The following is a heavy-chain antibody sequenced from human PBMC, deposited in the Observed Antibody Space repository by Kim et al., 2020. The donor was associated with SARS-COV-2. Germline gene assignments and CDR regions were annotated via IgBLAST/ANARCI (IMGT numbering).Heavy chain of an antibody. V-gene: IGHV3-30*04. CDR3: ARDGAPGIAAAGTPYYYYGMDV. D-gene: IGHD6-13*01. CDR2: ISYDGSNK. CDR1: GFTFSSYA. Sequence: GGSLRLSCAASGFTFSSYAMHWVRQAPGKGLEWVAVISYDGSNKYYADSVKGRFTISRDNSKNTLYLQMNSLRAEDTAVYYCARDGAPGIAAAGTPYYYYGMDVWGPGTTVTVSS. J-gene: IGHJ6*02.